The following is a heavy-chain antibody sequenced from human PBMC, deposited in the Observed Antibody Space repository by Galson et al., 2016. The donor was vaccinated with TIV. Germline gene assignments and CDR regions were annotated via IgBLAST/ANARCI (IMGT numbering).Heavy chain of an antibody. J-gene: IGHJ6*02. CDR3: ARDRVLDATYYYYYYGMDV. D-gene: IGHD2-8*02. CDR2: ISDGGNT. V-gene: IGHV3-66*02. CDR1: GLSVSSNY. Sequence: SLRLSCASSGLSVSSNYMTWVRQAPGKGLEWVSLISDGGNTYYSDSVRGRFTISRDNSKNTLYLQMRSLRAEDTAVYYCARDRVLDATYYYYYYGMDVWGQGTTVIVSS.